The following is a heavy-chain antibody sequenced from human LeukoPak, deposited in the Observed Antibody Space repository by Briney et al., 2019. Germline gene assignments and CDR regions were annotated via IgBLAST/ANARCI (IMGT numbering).Heavy chain of an antibody. CDR1: GYSFTSSY. CDR2: IIPIFGSA. Sequence: SVKVSCKSSGYSFTSSYMHWVRQAPGQGLEWMGGIIPIFGSANYAQKFQGRVTITADESTSTAYMELSNLRSEDTAMYYCARAYMTATRHFDYWGQGTLVTVSS. J-gene: IGHJ4*02. D-gene: IGHD2-21*02. CDR3: ARAYMTATRHFDY. V-gene: IGHV1-69*13.